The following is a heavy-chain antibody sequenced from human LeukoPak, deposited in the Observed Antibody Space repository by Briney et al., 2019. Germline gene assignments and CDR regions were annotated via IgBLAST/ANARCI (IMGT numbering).Heavy chain of an antibody. CDR2: ISGSGGST. CDR3: GKAARPGVRATKKDIKTRFDY. V-gene: IGHV3-23*01. CDR1: GFTFSSYA. D-gene: IGHD1-26*01. J-gene: IGHJ4*02. Sequence: PGGSLRLSCAASGFTFSSYAMSWVRQAPGKGLEWVSAISGSGGSTYYADSVEGRFTISRDNSKNTLYLQMNSLSAEDTAEYYCGKAARPGVRATKKDIKTRFDYGGQGTLATVPP.